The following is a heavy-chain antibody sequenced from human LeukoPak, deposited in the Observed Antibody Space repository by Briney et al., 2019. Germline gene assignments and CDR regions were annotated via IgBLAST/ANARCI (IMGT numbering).Heavy chain of an antibody. D-gene: IGHD2-15*01. CDR3: ARSSRSCSGGSCYLYSYYYHNMGV. CDR2: INPNNGGT. V-gene: IGHV1-2*02. Sequence: ASVKVSCKASGYTFTGYYIHWVRQAPGQGLELMGWINPNNGGTNYAQKFQGRVTMTRDTSISTAYVELSRLRSDDTAVYYCARSSRSCSGGSCYLYSYYYHNMGVWGKGAKVTIAS. CDR1: GYTFTGYY. J-gene: IGHJ6*03.